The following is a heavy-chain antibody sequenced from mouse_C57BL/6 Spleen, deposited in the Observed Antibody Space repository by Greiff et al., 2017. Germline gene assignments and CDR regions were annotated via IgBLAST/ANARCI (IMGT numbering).Heavy chain of an antibody. CDR1: GYTFTSYD. J-gene: IGHJ1*03. D-gene: IGHD1-1*01. V-gene: IGHV1-85*01. Sequence: QVQLQPSGPELVKPGASVKLSCKASGYTFTSYDINWVKQRPGQGLEWIGWIYTRDGSTKYNEKFKGKATLTVDTSSSTAYMELHSLTSEDSAVDFCARDYYGSSHWYFDVWGTGTTVTVSS. CDR3: ARDYYGSSHWYFDV. CDR2: IYTRDGST.